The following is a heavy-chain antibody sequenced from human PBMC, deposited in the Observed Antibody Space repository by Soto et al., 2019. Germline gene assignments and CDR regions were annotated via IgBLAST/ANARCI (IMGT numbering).Heavy chain of an antibody. J-gene: IGHJ6*02. CDR2: INPKFGDT. CDR1: GYTFTAYH. D-gene: IGHD3-10*02. Sequence: QVQLVQSGAGVKEPGDSVRVSCEASGYTFTAYHIHWVRQAPGQGLEWMGWINPKFGDTTYAQDFQGRVSMTRHMSISTVYMESSRLTSVDTAIYFCARNMDYYYGRGSGNGHGVWGQGTTVTVFS. V-gene: IGHV1-2*02. CDR3: ARNMDYYYGRGSGNGHGV.